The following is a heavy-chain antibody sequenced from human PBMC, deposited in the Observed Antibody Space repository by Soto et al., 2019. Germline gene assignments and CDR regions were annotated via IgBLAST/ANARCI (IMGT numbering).Heavy chain of an antibody. V-gene: IGHV3-64*02. CDR1: GFAFNTYN. CDR3: ERVPLGTSWYDY. D-gene: IGHD6-13*01. Sequence: GGSLRLSCAASGFAFNTYNMHWVRQAPGKGLEFVSGISPNGGNTYYLDSVKGRFTISRDNSNDTLYLQMASLRAADMALYYCERVPLGTSWYDYWGRGTLVTVSS. J-gene: IGHJ4*02. CDR2: ISPNGGNT.